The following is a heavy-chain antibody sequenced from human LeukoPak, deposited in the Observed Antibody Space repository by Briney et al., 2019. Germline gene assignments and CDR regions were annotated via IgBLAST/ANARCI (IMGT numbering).Heavy chain of an antibody. V-gene: IGHV1-18*04. CDR2: ISVYNGYT. Sequence: GASVKVSCKASGYTFTGYYMHWVRQAPGQGLEWMGWISVYNGYTTYAQNLQGRVIMTIDTSTSTAYMDLRSLRSDDTAVYYCASGYCSGGSCSFSYYMDVWGEGTTVTVSS. CDR3: ASGYCSGGSCSFSYYMDV. D-gene: IGHD2-15*01. J-gene: IGHJ6*03. CDR1: GYTFTGYY.